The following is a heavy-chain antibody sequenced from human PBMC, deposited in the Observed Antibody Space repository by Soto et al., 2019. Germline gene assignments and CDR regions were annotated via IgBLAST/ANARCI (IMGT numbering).Heavy chain of an antibody. Sequence: EVQLVESGGVSVQHGGSLRLSCTASGFTLSNYWMHWVRQAPGKGLVWVSRINTDGSTTTYADSVKGRFTISRDNAKNTLYLQMNSLRDEDTAVYYCVRIRRGDGYTFGYWGQGTLVTVSS. CDR1: GFTLSNYW. CDR2: INTDGSTT. J-gene: IGHJ4*02. D-gene: IGHD5-12*01. CDR3: VRIRRGDGYTFGY. V-gene: IGHV3-74*01.